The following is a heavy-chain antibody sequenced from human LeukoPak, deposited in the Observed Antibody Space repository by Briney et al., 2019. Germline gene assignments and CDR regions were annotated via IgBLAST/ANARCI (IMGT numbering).Heavy chain of an antibody. V-gene: IGHV1-8*01. D-gene: IGHD5-12*01. CDR1: GYTSTSYD. CDR3: ARWTTAIVTSMDV. CDR2: MNPNSGNT. Sequence: ASVKVSCKASGYTSTSYDINWVRQATGQGLERMGWMNPNSGNTGYAQKFQGRVTMTRNTSLSTAYMELSSLRSADTAVYYCARWTTAIVTSMDVWGQGTTVTVSS. J-gene: IGHJ6*02.